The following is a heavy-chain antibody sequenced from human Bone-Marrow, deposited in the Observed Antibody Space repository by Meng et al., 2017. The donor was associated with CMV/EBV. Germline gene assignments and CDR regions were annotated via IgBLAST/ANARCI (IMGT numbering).Heavy chain of an antibody. D-gene: IGHD3-16*01. CDR1: GGSISSYY. CDR3: ARTPIDGGYYGMDV. CDR2: IYYSGST. J-gene: IGHJ6*02. V-gene: IGHV4-59*01. Sequence: SETLSLTCTVSGGSISSYYWSWIRQPPGKGLEWIGYIYYSGSTNYNPSLKSRVTISVDTSKNQFSLKLSSVTAADTAVYYCARTPIDGGYYGMDVWGQGTTATVSS.